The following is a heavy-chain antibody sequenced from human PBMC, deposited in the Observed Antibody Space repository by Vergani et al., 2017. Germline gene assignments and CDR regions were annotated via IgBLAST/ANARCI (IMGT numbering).Heavy chain of an antibody. J-gene: IGHJ4*02. D-gene: IGHD3-22*01. CDR2: IYYSGTT. CDR1: GDSISSNIKY. Sequence: QPHLQESGPGLVKPSETLSLTCTVSGDSISSNIKYWGWIRQPPGKGLEWIGSIYYSGTTYYNPSLRSRVTISSDTSKNQLSLKLRSVTAADTAVYYCASNGYYCLDYWGRGTLVTVSS. V-gene: IGHV4-39*01. CDR3: ASNGYYCLDY.